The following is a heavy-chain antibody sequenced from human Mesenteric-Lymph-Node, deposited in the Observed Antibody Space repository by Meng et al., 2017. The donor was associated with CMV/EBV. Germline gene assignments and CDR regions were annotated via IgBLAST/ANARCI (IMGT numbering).Heavy chain of an antibody. V-gene: IGHV3-21*04. CDR2: ISSGSTYI. D-gene: IGHD6-13*01. J-gene: IGHJ5*02. CDR3: AREAGGFDP. CDR1: GFTFSDYS. Sequence: GESLKISCAASGFTFSDYSMNWVRQAPGKGLEWVSSISSGSTYIYYADSVKGRFTISRDNPKNSLYLQMNSLRAEDTGLYHCAREAGGFDPWGQGTLVTVSS.